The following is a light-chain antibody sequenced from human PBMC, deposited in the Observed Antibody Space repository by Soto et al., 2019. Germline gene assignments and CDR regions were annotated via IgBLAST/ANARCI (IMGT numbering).Light chain of an antibody. J-gene: IGKJ1*01. Sequence: DIQMTQSPSTLSASVGDRVIITSRASQSISGWLAWYQQKPGIAPKLLIYNASTLQDGVPPRFSGSGFGTEFTLTYSSLQPDDCRLYYCQQYDVYSTFGQGTKVDNK. V-gene: IGKV1-5*03. CDR3: QQYDVYST. CDR2: NAS. CDR1: QSISGW.